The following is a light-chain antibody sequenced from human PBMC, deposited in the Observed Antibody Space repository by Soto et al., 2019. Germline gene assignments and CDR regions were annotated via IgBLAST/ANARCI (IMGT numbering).Light chain of an antibody. J-gene: IGLJ1*01. Sequence: QSVLTQPPSVSGAPGQSVAISCTGTGSDVGTFNRVSWYQQSPGTAPKLMIYDVSNRPSGVPDRFSGSKSGNTASLTISGLQAEDEADYYCSSYTSRSTYVFGTGTKVPVL. CDR1: GSDVGTFNR. CDR2: DVS. CDR3: SSYTSRSTYV. V-gene: IGLV2-18*02.